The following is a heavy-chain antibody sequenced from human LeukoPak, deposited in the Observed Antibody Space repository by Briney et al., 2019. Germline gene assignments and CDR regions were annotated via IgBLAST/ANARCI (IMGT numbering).Heavy chain of an antibody. CDR2: IGAYNGNT. V-gene: IGHV1-18*01. J-gene: IGHJ4*02. D-gene: IGHD4-17*01. Sequence: GASVKVSCKASGYTFSTFGISWVRQAPGQGLEWMGWIGAYNGNTNYAQKIQDRVTMTTDTSTNTAHMELRSLRSDDTAVYYCARAGASVTTHFDYWGQGTLVTVSS. CDR3: ARAGASVTTHFDY. CDR1: GYTFSTFG.